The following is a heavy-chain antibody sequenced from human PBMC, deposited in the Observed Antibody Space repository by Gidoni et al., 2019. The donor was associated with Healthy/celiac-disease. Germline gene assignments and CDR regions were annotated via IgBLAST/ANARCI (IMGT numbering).Heavy chain of an antibody. J-gene: IGHJ6*02. D-gene: IGHD4-17*01. Sequence: QVQLVESGGGVVQPGRSLSLSCSASGFTFSSYAMHWVRQAPGKGLEWVAVISYDGSNKYYAYSVKGRFTISRDNSKNTLYLQMNSLRAEDTAVYYCARTTVTTLGDYYGMDVWGQGTTVTVSS. CDR3: ARTTVTTLGDYYGMDV. CDR2: ISYDGSNK. V-gene: IGHV3-30-3*01. CDR1: GFTFSSYA.